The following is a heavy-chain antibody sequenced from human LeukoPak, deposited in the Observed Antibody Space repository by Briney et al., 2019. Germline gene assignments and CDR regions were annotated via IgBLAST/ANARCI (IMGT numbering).Heavy chain of an antibody. CDR3: AREGSLVVVVAATSWFDP. CDR1: GGSINSYY. J-gene: IGHJ5*02. V-gene: IGHV4-4*07. D-gene: IGHD2-15*01. Sequence: SETLSLTCTVSGGSINSYYWSWIRQPAGKGLEWIGSIYYSGSTYYNPSLKSRVTISVDTSKNQFSLKLSSVTAADTAVYYCAREGSLVVVVAATSWFDPWGQGTLVTVSS. CDR2: IYYSGST.